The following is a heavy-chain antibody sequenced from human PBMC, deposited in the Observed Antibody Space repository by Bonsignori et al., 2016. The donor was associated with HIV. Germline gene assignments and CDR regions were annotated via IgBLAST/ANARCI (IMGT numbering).Heavy chain of an antibody. CDR3: ARRMRTVYGTNEEGHDF. CDR2: ISHSGNT. D-gene: IGHD5/OR15-5a*01. J-gene: IGHJ4*02. CDR1: GDSISSTNW. Sequence: QVQLQESGPGLVKPSGTLSLTCAVSGDSISSTNWWSWVRQPPREGAGVDWGISHSGNTNYNPSLKSRVTISVDPSKNQFSLKLNSVTAADTAMYYCARRMRTVYGTNEEGHDFWGQGTLVTVSS. V-gene: IGHV4-4*02.